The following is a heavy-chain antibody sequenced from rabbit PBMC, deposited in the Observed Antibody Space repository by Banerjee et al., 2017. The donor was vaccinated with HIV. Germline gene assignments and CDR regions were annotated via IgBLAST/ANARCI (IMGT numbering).Heavy chain of an antibody. Sequence: QLKESGGGLVQPGGSLKLSCKASGSDFSRYYMSWVRQAPGMGLEWIGYIDPVVGSTYYASWGNGLFSISSHNAQNTLYLQLNSLTVADTATYFCARVLVVAWVDLWGQGTLVTVS. CDR1: GSDFSRYY. CDR2: IDPVVGST. CDR3: ARVLVVAWVDL. J-gene: IGHJ4*01. D-gene: IGHD4-1*01. V-gene: IGHV1S7*01.